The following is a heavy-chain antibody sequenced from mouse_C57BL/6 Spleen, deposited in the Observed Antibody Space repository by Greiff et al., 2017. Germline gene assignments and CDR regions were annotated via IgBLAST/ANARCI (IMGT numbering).Heavy chain of an antibody. CDR2: IYPGDGDT. D-gene: IGHD1-1*01. CDR3: ASEIGTVVAHWYFDV. V-gene: IGHV1-82*01. J-gene: IGHJ1*03. Sequence: VQLQQSGPELVKPGASVKISCKASGYAFSSSWMNWVKQRPGKGLEWIGRIYPGDGDTNYNGKFKGKATLTADKSSSTAYMQLSSLTSEDSAVYFCASEIGTVVAHWYFDVWGTGTTVTVSS. CDR1: GYAFSSSW.